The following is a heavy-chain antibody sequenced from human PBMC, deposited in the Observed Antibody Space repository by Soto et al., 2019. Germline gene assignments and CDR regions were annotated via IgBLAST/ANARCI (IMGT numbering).Heavy chain of an antibody. CDR1: GFTFSNAW. Sequence: EVQLVESGGGLVKPGGSLRLSCAASGFTFSNAWMSWVRQAPGKGLEWVGRIKSKTDGGTTDYAAPVKGRFTISRDDSKNTLYLQMNSLKTEDTAVYYCTTELAGSSCAHYYYYMDVWGKGTTVTVSS. J-gene: IGHJ6*03. CDR2: IKSKTDGGTT. V-gene: IGHV3-15*01. D-gene: IGHD6-6*01. CDR3: TTELAGSSCAHYYYYMDV.